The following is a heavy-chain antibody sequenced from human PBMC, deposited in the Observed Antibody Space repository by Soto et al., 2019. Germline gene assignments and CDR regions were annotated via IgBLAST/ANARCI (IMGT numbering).Heavy chain of an antibody. Sequence: DVQLVESGGGIVQPGGSLRLSCAASGFTVTSYWMHWVRQAPGKGLVWVSRTSPAGSSTYYADFVRGRFTISKDTAKNTLCLKINSMGAEDGAVYYCASSNTCYGNFDYWGQGTLVTVSS. D-gene: IGHD2-2*01. V-gene: IGHV3-74*01. J-gene: IGHJ4*02. CDR1: GFTVTSYW. CDR2: TSPAGSST. CDR3: ASSNTCYGNFDY.